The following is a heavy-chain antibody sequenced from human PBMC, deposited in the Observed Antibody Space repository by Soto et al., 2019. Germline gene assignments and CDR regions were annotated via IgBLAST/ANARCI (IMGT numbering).Heavy chain of an antibody. J-gene: IGHJ4*02. V-gene: IGHV5-51*01. CDR2: IFPGDSDT. CDR3: ARQRRDILTGSPGTLDY. CDR1: GESFTTNV. Sequence: GVSLKICCQSSGESFTTNVVVLVRKKQGKGLEWMGIIFPGDSDTRYSPSFQGQVTISADKSISTAYLQWSSLKASDTAMYYCARQRRDILTGSPGTLDYWGQGTLVNVSS. D-gene: IGHD3-9*01.